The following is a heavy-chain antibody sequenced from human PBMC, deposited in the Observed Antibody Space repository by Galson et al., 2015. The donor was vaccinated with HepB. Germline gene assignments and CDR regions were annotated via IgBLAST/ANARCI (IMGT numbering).Heavy chain of an antibody. J-gene: IGHJ4*02. CDR1: GVAFSNFA. CDR2: IIPMFGVA. V-gene: IGHV1-69*13. Sequence: SVKVSCKVSGVAFSNFAIDWVRQAPGESPEWMGGIIPMFGVANYAPKFQGRLTMTADDSTSTAYMELGSLSSEDTALYYCARPKMQYEGSYCLDFWGQGTLVTVSS. CDR3: ARPKMQYEGSYCLDF. D-gene: IGHD1-26*01.